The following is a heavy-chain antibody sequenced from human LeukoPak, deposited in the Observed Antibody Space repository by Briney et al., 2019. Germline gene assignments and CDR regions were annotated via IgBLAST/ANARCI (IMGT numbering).Heavy chain of an antibody. Sequence: GSLRLSCAASGFTFSSNALHWVRQAPGKGLEWVAGISYDGSNKYYADSVKGRFTISRDNSKNTLFLQMNSLRVEDTAVYYCARDLGDFYYIYLDFDYWGQGALVTVSS. J-gene: IGHJ4*02. CDR2: ISYDGSNK. V-gene: IGHV3-30*04. CDR1: GFTFSSNA. D-gene: IGHD3-9*01. CDR3: ARDLGDFYYIYLDFDY.